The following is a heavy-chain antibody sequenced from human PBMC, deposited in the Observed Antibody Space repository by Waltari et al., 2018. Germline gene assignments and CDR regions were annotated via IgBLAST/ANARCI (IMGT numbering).Heavy chain of an antibody. CDR2: IWYDGSNK. J-gene: IGHJ4*02. CDR1: GFTFSSYG. Sequence: QVQLVESGGGVVQPGRSLRLSCAASGFTFSSYGMPWVRQAPAKGLAWVAVIWYDGSNKYYADSVKGRFTISRDNSKNTLYLQMNSLRAEDTAVYYCAKDKATMIVVEYYFDYWGQGTLVTVSS. V-gene: IGHV3-30*18. CDR3: AKDKATMIVVEYYFDY. D-gene: IGHD3-22*01.